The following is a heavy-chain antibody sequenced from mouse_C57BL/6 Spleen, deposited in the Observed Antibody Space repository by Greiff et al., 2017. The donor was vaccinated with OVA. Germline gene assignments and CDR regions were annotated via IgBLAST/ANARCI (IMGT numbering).Heavy chain of an antibody. CDR1: GFTFSDYY. CDR3: ARDTGTVVATDWYFDV. CDR2: INYDGSST. Sequence: DVKLVESEGGLVQPGRSMKLSCTASGFTFSDYYMAWVRQVPEKGLEWVANINYDGSSTYYLDSLKSRFIISRDNAKNILYLQMSSLKSEDTATYYCARDTGTVVATDWYFDVWGTGTTVTVSS. V-gene: IGHV5-16*01. J-gene: IGHJ1*03. D-gene: IGHD1-1*01.